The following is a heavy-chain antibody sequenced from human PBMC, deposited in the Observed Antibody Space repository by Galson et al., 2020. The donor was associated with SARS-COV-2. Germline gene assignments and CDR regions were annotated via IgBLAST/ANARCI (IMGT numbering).Heavy chain of an antibody. Sequence: SVKVSCKASGFTFTDSALQWVRQARGQRLEWIGWIVVGSPNTDYAQKFQERVTITWDMSTSTAYMELSSLTSKDTAVYYCAANDYGDYGNDYWGQGTLVTVTS. J-gene: IGHJ4*02. V-gene: IGHV1-58*01. CDR2: IVVGSPNT. CDR3: AANDYGDYGNDY. CDR1: GFTFTDSA. D-gene: IGHD4-17*01.